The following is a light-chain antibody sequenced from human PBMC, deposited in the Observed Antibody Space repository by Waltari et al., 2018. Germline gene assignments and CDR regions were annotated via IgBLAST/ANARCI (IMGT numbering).Light chain of an antibody. CDR2: DAS. CDR3: QQRSKWFT. Sequence: EVVLTQSPATLALSPGERATLSCRASQSVSSYLAWYQQKPGRAPRLLIYDASKRATGIPARFTGSGSGTHFTLTISSLEPEDFAVYYCQQRSKWFTFGGGTKVEIK. CDR1: QSVSSY. J-gene: IGKJ4*01. V-gene: IGKV3-11*01.